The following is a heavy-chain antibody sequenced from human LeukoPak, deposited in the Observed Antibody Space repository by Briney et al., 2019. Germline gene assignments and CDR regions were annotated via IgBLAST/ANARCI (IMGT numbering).Heavy chain of an antibody. D-gene: IGHD1-26*01. CDR2: ISGSGGST. CDR3: ETRAYSGSYSDY. V-gene: IGHV3-23*01. J-gene: IGHJ4*02. CDR1: GFTFSSYA. Sequence: GGSLRLSCAASGFTFSSYAMSWVRQAPGKGLEWVSAISGSGGSTYYADPVKGRFTISRDNSKNTLYLQMNSLRAEDTAVYYCETRAYSGSYSDYWGQGTLVTVSS.